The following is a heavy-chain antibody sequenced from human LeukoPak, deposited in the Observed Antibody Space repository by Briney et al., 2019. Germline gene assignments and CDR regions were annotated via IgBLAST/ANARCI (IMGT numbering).Heavy chain of an antibody. CDR3: AKDLYGSSWSFDY. Sequence: GGSLGLSCAASGFTFDDYAMHWVRQAPGKGLEWVSGISWNSGSIGYADSVKGRFTISRDNAKNSLYLQMNSLRAEDTASYYCAKDLYGSSWSFDYWGQGTLVTVSS. CDR1: GFTFDDYA. CDR2: ISWNSGSI. J-gene: IGHJ4*02. D-gene: IGHD6-13*01. V-gene: IGHV3-9*01.